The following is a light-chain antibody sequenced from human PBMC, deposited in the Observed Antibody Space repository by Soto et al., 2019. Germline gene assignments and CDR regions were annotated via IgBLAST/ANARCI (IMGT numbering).Light chain of an antibody. CDR2: DAS. CDR1: QSVSIS. V-gene: IGKV3-11*01. J-gene: IGKJ4*01. Sequence: ILLTQSPATLSLSPGERATLSCSASQSVSISLAWYQQKPGQAPRLLIYDASNRATGIPARFSGSGSGTDFTLTISSLEPEDFAVYYCQQRGNWPLTFGGGTKVEIK. CDR3: QQRGNWPLT.